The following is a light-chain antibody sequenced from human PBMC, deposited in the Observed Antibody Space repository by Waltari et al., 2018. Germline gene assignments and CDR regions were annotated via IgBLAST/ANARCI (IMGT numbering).Light chain of an antibody. V-gene: IGKV1-39*01. Sequence: DIPMTQSPSSLSASVGDRVTITCRASQSISAYLNWYQQKPGKAPKLLIYAASNLQSGVPSMFSGSGSATDFTLTINSLRPEYFATYFCQQTYSIPLTFGQGTRLDIK. CDR2: AAS. CDR3: QQTYSIPLT. CDR1: QSISAY. J-gene: IGKJ5*01.